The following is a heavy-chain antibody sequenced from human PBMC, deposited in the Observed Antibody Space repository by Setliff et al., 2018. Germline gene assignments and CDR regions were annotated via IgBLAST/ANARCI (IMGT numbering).Heavy chain of an antibody. CDR3: ARGRNVAARLLDS. J-gene: IGHJ4*02. V-gene: IGHV4-34*01. CDR1: GGTFSDYY. D-gene: IGHD6-6*01. Sequence: PSETLSLTCAAYGGTFSDYYWTWIRQPPGKGLEWVGEINHRGSTNYNPSLKSRVTISIDAPKDQFSLKLISLTAADTAVYYCARGRNVAARLLDSWGQGTLVTVS. CDR2: INHRGST.